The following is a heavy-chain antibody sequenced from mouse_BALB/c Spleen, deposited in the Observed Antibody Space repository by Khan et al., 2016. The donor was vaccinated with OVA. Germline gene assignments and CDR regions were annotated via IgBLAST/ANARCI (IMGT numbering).Heavy chain of an antibody. J-gene: IGHJ4*01. V-gene: IGHV9-3-1*01. D-gene: IGHD2-10*01. CDR2: INPYTGEP. CDR3: ARPPYFSYTLDY. Sequence: QIQLVQSGPELKKPGETVKISCKASGYIFTNYGMNWVKQSPGKALKWMGWINPYTGEPTYADDFKGRFAFSLETSASTAYLQINNLKNEDTATYFCARPPYFSYTLDYWGQGTSVTVSS. CDR1: GYIFTNYG.